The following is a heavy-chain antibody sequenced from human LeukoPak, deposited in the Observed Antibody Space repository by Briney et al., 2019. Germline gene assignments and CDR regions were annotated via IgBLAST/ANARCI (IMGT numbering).Heavy chain of an antibody. D-gene: IGHD5-12*01. V-gene: IGHV3-53*01. J-gene: IGHJ4*02. CDR3: ARDPPGAVRGYDSC. Sequence: GGSLRLSCAASGFTVSSNYMSWVRQAPGKGLEWVSVIYSGGSTYYADSVKGRFTISRDNSKNTLYLQMNSLRAEDTAVYYCARDPPGAVRGYDSCWGQGTLVTVSS. CDR1: GFTVSSNY. CDR2: IYSGGST.